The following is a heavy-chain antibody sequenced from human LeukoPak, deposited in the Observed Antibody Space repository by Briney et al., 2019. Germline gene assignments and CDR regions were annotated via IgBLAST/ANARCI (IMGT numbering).Heavy chain of an antibody. CDR2: IIPIFGTA. Sequence: SVKVSCKASGGTFSSYAISWVRQAPGQGLEWMGGIIPIFGTANYAQKFQGRVTITTDESTSTAYMELSSLRSEDTGVYYCARGRVDTAMVCDYWGQGTLVTVSS. CDR1: GGTFSSYA. V-gene: IGHV1-69*05. J-gene: IGHJ4*02. D-gene: IGHD5-18*01. CDR3: ARGRVDTAMVCDY.